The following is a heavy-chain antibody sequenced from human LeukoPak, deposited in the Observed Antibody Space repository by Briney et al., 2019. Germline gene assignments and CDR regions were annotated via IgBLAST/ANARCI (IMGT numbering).Heavy chain of an antibody. CDR1: GFTFSSYE. Sequence: GGSLRLSCAASGFTFSSYEMNWVRQAPGKGLEWVSYISSSGSTIYYADSVKGRFTISRDNSKNTLYLQMNSLRAEDTAVYYCARRLSSGWLYYYYYMDVWGKGTTVTISS. CDR3: ARRLSSGWLYYYYYMDV. V-gene: IGHV3-48*03. D-gene: IGHD6-19*01. J-gene: IGHJ6*03. CDR2: ISSSGSTI.